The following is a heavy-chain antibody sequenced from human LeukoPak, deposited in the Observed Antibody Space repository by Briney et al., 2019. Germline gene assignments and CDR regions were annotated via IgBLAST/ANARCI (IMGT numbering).Heavy chain of an antibody. V-gene: IGHV3-21*01. CDR2: ISSSSSYI. J-gene: IGHJ4*02. Sequence: PGGSLRLSCAASGFTFSSYSMNWVRQAPGKGLEWVSSISSSSSYIYYADSVKGRFTISRDNAKNSLYLQMNSLRAEDTAVYYCARVGDSSWKHFDYWGQGTLVTVSS. D-gene: IGHD6-13*01. CDR3: ARVGDSSWKHFDY. CDR1: GFTFSSYS.